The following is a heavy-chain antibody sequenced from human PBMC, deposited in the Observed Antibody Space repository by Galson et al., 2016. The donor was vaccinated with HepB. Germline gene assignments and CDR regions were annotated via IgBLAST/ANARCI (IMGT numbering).Heavy chain of an antibody. Sequence: SVKASCKASGYLFARYGMHWVRQAPGQRLEWMGWINAGNGVTKYSQNFQDRVIITRDTSASAVYMELRSLRPEDTAVYYCARDERNYDFWSGFYYYYGVDVWGQGTTVIVS. D-gene: IGHD3-3*01. J-gene: IGHJ6*02. CDR2: INAGNGVT. CDR3: ARDERNYDFWSGFYYYYGVDV. V-gene: IGHV1-3*01. CDR1: GYLFARYG.